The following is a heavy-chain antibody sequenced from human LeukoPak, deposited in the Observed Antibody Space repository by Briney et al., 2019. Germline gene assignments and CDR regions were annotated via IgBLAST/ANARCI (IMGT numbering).Heavy chain of an antibody. D-gene: IGHD1-26*01. V-gene: IGHV3-48*02. CDR1: GFTFSSYW. Sequence: GGSLRLSCAASGFTFSSYWMSWVRQAPGKGLEWVSHITASGTAMFYADSVKGRFTISRDNAKNSLYLQMNSLRDEDTAVYYCASSGSYRFDYRGQGTLVTVSS. J-gene: IGHJ4*02. CDR3: ASSGSYRFDY. CDR2: ITASGTAM.